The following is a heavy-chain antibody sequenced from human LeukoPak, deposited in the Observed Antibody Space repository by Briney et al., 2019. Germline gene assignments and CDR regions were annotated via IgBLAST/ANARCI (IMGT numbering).Heavy chain of an antibody. CDR3: AKAVFGRDGYNPFDY. D-gene: IGHD5-24*01. J-gene: IGHJ4*02. V-gene: IGHV3-23*01. Sequence: GGSLRLSCAASGFTFSSYAMSWVRQAPGKGLEWVSAISGSGGSTYHADSVKGRFTISRDNSKNTLYLQMNSLRAEDTAVYYCAKAVFGRDGYNPFDYWGQGTLVTVSS. CDR1: GFTFSSYA. CDR2: ISGSGGST.